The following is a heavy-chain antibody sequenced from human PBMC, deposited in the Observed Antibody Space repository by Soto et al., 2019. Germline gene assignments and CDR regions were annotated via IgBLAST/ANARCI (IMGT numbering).Heavy chain of an antibody. Sequence: QVQLVQSGAEVKKPGSSVKVSCKAPGGTFSSYAISWVRQAPGQGIEWMGGIIPIFGTANYAQKFQGRGTIPADESTSTGYMELSSVRSEDTAVYYCARSQGGSSSLDIYYYYYYGVDVLGQGTTVTVSS. J-gene: IGHJ6*02. D-gene: IGHD2-15*01. V-gene: IGHV1-69*01. CDR1: GGTFSSYA. CDR2: IIPIFGTA. CDR3: ARSQGGSSSLDIYYYYYYGVDV.